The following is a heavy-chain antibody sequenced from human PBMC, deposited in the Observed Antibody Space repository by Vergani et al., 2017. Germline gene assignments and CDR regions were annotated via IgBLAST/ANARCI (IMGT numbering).Heavy chain of an antibody. V-gene: IGHV3-33*01. J-gene: IGHJ3*02. CDR1: GFTFSSYG. Sequence: QVQLVESGGGVVQPGRSLRLSCAASGFTFSSYGMHWVRQAPGKGLEWVAVIWYDGSNKYYADSVKGRFTISRDNSKNTLYLQMNSLRADDTAVYYCARDLDTFDIWGQGTMVTVSS. CDR2: IWYDGSNK. CDR3: ARDLDTFDI. D-gene: IGHD1-1*01.